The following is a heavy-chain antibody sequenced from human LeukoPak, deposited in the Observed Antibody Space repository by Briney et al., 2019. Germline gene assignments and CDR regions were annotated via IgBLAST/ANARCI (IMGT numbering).Heavy chain of an antibody. J-gene: IGHJ4*02. CDR2: ISGSGGDT. CDR3: AKPPRGWPYYFDN. CDR1: GFTFSSYN. D-gene: IGHD6-19*01. V-gene: IGHV3-23*01. Sequence: GGSLRLSCAASGFTFSSYNMAWIRQAPGKGLEWVSAISGSGGDTYYADSVKGRFTTSRDNSENTLYPQMNSLTAEDTAMYYCAKPPRGWPYYFDNWGQGTLVTVSS.